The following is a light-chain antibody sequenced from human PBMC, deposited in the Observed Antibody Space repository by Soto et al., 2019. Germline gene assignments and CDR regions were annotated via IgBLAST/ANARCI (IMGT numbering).Light chain of an antibody. CDR3: QQYNNWPPWT. V-gene: IGKV3-15*01. CDR1: QSVSSN. J-gene: IGKJ1*01. CDR2: GAS. Sequence: IVMTQSPATLSVSPGASATLSCRASQSVSSNLAWYQQKPGQAPSLLIYGASIRATGIPARFSGSGSGTDFTLTISSLQSEDFGVYYCQQYNNWPPWTFGPGTKVDI.